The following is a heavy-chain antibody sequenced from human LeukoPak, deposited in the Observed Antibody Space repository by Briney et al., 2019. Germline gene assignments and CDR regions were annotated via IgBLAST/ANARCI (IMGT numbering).Heavy chain of an antibody. D-gene: IGHD4-17*01. CDR2: IYYSGST. CDR1: AGSISSSSYY. Sequence: PSERLSLACTVYAGSISSSSYYWGWLRQPPGKGLEWIGSIYYSGSTYYNPALKSRVTISVDTYKNQFSLKLSSVTAADTAVYYCARDYGDYPNWFDPWGQGTLVTVSS. V-gene: IGHV4-39*07. CDR3: ARDYGDYPNWFDP. J-gene: IGHJ5*02.